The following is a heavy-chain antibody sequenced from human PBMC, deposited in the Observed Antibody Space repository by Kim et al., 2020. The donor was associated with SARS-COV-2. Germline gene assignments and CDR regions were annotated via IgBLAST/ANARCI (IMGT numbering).Heavy chain of an antibody. V-gene: IGHV1-18*01. CDR3: ARDYSSGYYGSGKYFQH. CDR2: ISAYNGNT. J-gene: IGHJ1*01. D-gene: IGHD3-22*01. Sequence: ASVKVSCKASGYTFTSYGISWVRQAPGQGLEWMGWISAYNGNTNYAQKLQGRVTMTTDTSTSTAYMELSRLRSDDTAVYYCARDYSSGYYGSGKYFQHWGQDALVSVSS. CDR1: GYTFTSYG.